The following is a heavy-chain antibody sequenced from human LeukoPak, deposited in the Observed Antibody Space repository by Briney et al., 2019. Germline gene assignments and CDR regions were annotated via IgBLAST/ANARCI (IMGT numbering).Heavy chain of an antibody. J-gene: IGHJ6*02. CDR1: GYSISSGYY. V-gene: IGHV4-38-2*02. CDR3: ARHSYNYYGLDV. Sequence: SETLSLTCIVSGYSISSGYYWGWIRQPPGKGLEWIGNIHHSGSTYYNPSLKSRVTISVDTSKNQLSLKLSSVTAADTAVYYCARHSYNYYGLDVWGQGTTITVSS. CDR2: IHHSGST. D-gene: IGHD1-26*01.